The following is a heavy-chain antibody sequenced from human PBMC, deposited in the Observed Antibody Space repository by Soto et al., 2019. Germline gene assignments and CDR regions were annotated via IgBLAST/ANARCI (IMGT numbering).Heavy chain of an antibody. CDR1: GFTFSSYW. CDR2: IKQDGSEK. CDR3: ARGRIQLRFTLPYYFDY. J-gene: IGHJ4*02. V-gene: IGHV3-7*01. Sequence: GSLRLSCAASGFTFSSYWMSWVRQAPGKGLEWVANIKQDGSEKYYVDSVKGRFTISRDNAKNSLYLQMNSLRAEDTAVYYCARGRIQLRFTLPYYFDYWGQGTLVTVSS. D-gene: IGHD5-18*01.